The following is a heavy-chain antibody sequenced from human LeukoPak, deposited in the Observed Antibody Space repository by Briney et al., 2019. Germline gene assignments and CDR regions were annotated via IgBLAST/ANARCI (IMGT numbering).Heavy chain of an antibody. Sequence: GGSLRLSCAASEFTFSNYAMNWVRQAPGKGLEWVSSISSSSSYIYYADSVKGRFTISRDNAKNSLYLQMNSLRAEDTAVYYCASEGPGYSGYDSGYWGQGTLVTVSS. V-gene: IGHV3-21*01. CDR1: EFTFSNYA. J-gene: IGHJ4*02. D-gene: IGHD5-12*01. CDR2: ISSSSSYI. CDR3: ASEGPGYSGYDSGY.